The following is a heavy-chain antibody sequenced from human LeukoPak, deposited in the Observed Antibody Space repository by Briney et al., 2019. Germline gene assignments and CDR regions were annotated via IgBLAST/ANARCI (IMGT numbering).Heavy chain of an antibody. J-gene: IGHJ4*02. D-gene: IGHD2-15*01. V-gene: IGHV3-30*02. Sequence: GGSLRLSCSASGFTFSRYGMHWVRQAPGKGLEWVAFIRYDGYGKFKYYSESVQGRFTISRDNSKNTLYLQMNSLRAEDTAVFYCAKDRVGYCSGGSCSEADYWGQGTLVTVSS. CDR2: IRYDGYGKFK. CDR1: GFTFSRYG. CDR3: AKDRVGYCSGGSCSEADY.